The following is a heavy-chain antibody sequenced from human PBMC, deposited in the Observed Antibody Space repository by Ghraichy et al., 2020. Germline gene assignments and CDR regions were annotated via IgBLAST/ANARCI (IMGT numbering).Heavy chain of an antibody. J-gene: IGHJ3*02. D-gene: IGHD3-22*01. CDR2: IYYSGST. V-gene: IGHV4-59*01. CDR1: GGSISSYD. CDR3: ARGWSSGSVGAVDI. Sequence: SETLSLTCTVSGGSISSYDWSWIRQPPGKGLEWVGYIYYSGSTNYNPSLKRRVTISVDTSKKQFSLKLSSVTAADTAVYYCARGWSSGSVGAVDIWGQGTMVTVSS.